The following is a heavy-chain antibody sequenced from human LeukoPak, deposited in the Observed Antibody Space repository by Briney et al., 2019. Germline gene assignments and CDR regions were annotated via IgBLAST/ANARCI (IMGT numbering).Heavy chain of an antibody. V-gene: IGHV3-64*01. CDR1: GFTFSSYA. Sequence: GGSLRLSCAASGFTFSSYAMHWVRQAPGKGLEYVSAISSNGGSTYYANSVKGRFTISRDNSKNTLYLQMGSLRAEDMAVYYCARDGGYYDSTAFDPWGQGTLVTVSS. CDR2: ISSNGGST. CDR3: ARDGGYYDSTAFDP. J-gene: IGHJ5*02. D-gene: IGHD3-22*01.